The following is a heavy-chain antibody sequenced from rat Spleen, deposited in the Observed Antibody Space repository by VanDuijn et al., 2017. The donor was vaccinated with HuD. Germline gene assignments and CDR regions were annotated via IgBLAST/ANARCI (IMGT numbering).Heavy chain of an antibody. CDR2: ISSGGTT. CDR3: TSPFRWFAY. Sequence: QVQLKESGPGLVQPSQTLSLTCTVSGFSLTSYHVSWVRQPPGKGLEWIAAISSGGTTYYNSPLKSRLSISRDTSKSQVFLKMNSLQTEDTAIYFCTSPFRWFAYWGQGTLVTVSS. J-gene: IGHJ3*01. V-gene: IGHV2-6*01. CDR1: GFSLTSYH.